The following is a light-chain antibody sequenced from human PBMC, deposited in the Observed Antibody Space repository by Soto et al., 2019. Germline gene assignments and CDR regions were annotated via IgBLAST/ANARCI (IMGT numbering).Light chain of an antibody. V-gene: IGLV2-14*01. CDR1: SSDVGGYNY. CDR2: EVS. Sequence: LAQPASVSGSPGQSITISCTGTSSDVGGYNYVSWYQQHPGKAPKLIIYEVSDRPSGVSNRFSGSKSGNTASLTISRLQTEDEADYYCSSYTASSTLEVFGTGTKVTVL. CDR3: SSYTASSTLEV. J-gene: IGLJ1*01.